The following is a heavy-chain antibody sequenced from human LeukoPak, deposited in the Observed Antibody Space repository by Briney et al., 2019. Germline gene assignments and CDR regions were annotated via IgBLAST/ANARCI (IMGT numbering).Heavy chain of an antibody. CDR1: GGSISSSNYY. D-gene: IGHD6-13*01. V-gene: IGHV4-39*07. J-gene: IGHJ6*02. CDR2: INHSGST. CDR3: ARDMGIAAGYYGMDV. Sequence: SETLSLTCTVSGGSISSSNYYWSWIRQPPGKGLEWIGEINHSGSTNYNPSLKSRVTISVDTSKNQFSLKLSSVTAADTAVYYCARDMGIAAGYYGMDVWGQGTTVTVSS.